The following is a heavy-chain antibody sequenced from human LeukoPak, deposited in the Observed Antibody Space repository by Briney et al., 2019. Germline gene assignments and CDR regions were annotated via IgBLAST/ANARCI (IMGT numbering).Heavy chain of an antibody. CDR2: IYYSGST. CDR1: GGSISSYY. J-gene: IGHJ3*02. CDR3: ARDSVAVAGDRAFDI. D-gene: IGHD2-15*01. Sequence: SETLSLTCTVSGGSISSYYWSWILQPPRKGLQWIGYIYYSGSTTYNPSLKSRVTISVDSSKNQFSLKLSYVTAADTAVYYCARDSVAVAGDRAFDIWGHGTMVTVSS. V-gene: IGHV4-59*01.